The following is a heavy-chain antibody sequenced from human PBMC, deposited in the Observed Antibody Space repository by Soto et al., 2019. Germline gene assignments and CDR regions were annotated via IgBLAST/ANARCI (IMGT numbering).Heavy chain of an antibody. CDR3: ARPMERSSWYLNDY. Sequence: PGGSLRLSCAASGFTFSSYWMSWVRQAPGKGVEWVANIKEDGSEKYYVDSVKGRFTISRDNAKNSLYLQMNSLRVEDTAVYYCARPMERSSWYLNDYWGQGTLVTGSS. V-gene: IGHV3-7*05. CDR1: GFTFSSYW. J-gene: IGHJ4*01. D-gene: IGHD6-13*01. CDR2: IKEDGSEK.